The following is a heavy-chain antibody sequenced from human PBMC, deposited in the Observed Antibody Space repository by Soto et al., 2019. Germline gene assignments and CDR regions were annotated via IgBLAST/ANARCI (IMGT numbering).Heavy chain of an antibody. CDR1: GYTFTSYA. Sequence: ASVKVSCKASGYTFTSYAMHWVRQAPGQRLEWMGWINAGNGNTKYSQKFQGRVTITRDTSASTAYMELSSLRSEDTAVYYCARDGFARGYSYGYSDYWGQGTLVTVSS. J-gene: IGHJ4*02. CDR2: INAGNGNT. D-gene: IGHD5-18*01. V-gene: IGHV1-3*01. CDR3: ARDGFARGYSYGYSDY.